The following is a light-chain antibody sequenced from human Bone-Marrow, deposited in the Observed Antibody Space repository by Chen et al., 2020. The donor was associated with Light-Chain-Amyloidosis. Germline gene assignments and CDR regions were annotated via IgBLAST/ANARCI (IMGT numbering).Light chain of an antibody. CDR1: QSVSSGY. Sequence: EIVLTQSPGTLSLSPGERATLSCRASQSVSSGYLAWYQQKPGQAPRLLIYAASSRATGIPDRFSGSGSGTDFTLTISTLEPEDFAVYYCQQYGNSPGRLTVGGGTKVEI. V-gene: IGKV3-20*01. CDR2: AAS. CDR3: QQYGNSPGRLT. J-gene: IGKJ4*01.